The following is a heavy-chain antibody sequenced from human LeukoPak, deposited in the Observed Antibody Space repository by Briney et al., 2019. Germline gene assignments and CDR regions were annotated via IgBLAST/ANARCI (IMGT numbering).Heavy chain of an antibody. J-gene: IGHJ4*02. CDR2: INNDGSRT. D-gene: IGHD1-26*01. CDR1: GFTFSNYW. V-gene: IGHV3-74*01. CDR3: ARLSGSYNEGR. Sequence: GGSLRLSCAASGFTFSNYWMFWVRQAPGKGLMWVSHINNDGSRTNYADSVKGGITVARDNAKNTLYMQMDSLSADDTAVYYCARLSGSYNEGRWRQGALVTVCS.